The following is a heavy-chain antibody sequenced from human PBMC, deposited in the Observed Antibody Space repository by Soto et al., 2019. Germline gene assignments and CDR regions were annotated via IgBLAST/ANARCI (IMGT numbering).Heavy chain of an antibody. CDR3: ARDIGGLDY. D-gene: IGHD2-15*01. J-gene: IGHJ4*02. CDR2: INAGGGYT. Sequence: TSVKVSCKASGYSFTNNYRQWVRQAPGQGLEWMGTINAGGGYTTYAQRFQGRVTITRDTSASTAYMELSSLRSEDTAVYYCARDIGGLDYWGQGTLVTVSS. CDR1: GYSFTNNY. V-gene: IGHV1-46*01.